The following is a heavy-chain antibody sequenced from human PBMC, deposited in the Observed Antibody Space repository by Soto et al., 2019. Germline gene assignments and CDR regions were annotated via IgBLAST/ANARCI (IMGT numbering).Heavy chain of an antibody. J-gene: IGHJ6*03. D-gene: IGHD1-26*01. Sequence: GGSLRLSCAASGITFSRSGMHWVRQAPGKGLEWVALIWYDGSSKYYADSVKGRFTISRDNSKNTLYVQMNSLRAEDTAVYYCARGSGYYYYYMDVWGKGTTVTVS. CDR1: GITFSRSG. V-gene: IGHV3-33*01. CDR2: IWYDGSSK. CDR3: ARGSGYYYYYMDV.